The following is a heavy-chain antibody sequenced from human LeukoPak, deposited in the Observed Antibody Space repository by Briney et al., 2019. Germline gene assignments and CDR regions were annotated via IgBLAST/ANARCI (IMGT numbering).Heavy chain of an antibody. CDR2: ISGSGGST. Sequence: GGSLRLSCAASGFTFSSYAMSWVRQAPGKGLEWVSAISGSGGSTYYADSVKGRFTISRDNSTNTLYLQMNSLRAEDTAVYYCAKSSRGYVSSFDYWGQGTLVTVSS. V-gene: IGHV3-23*01. D-gene: IGHD5-12*01. CDR3: AKSSRGYVSSFDY. CDR1: GFTFSSYA. J-gene: IGHJ4*02.